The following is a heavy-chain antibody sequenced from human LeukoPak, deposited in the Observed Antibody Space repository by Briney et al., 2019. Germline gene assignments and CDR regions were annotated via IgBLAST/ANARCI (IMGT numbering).Heavy chain of an antibody. V-gene: IGHV4-59*08. J-gene: IGHJ3*02. Sequence: SETLSLTCTVSVGSISIYYWSCVRQPPGKGREVIGYIYYSGSTNYNPSLKRRGTISVDTAKNQCSLKMSFVPAADTAVYYCARHHHATYYYDSSGYDAFDIWGQGTMVTVSS. D-gene: IGHD3-22*01. CDR1: VGSISIYY. CDR3: ARHHHATYYYDSSGYDAFDI. CDR2: IYYSGST.